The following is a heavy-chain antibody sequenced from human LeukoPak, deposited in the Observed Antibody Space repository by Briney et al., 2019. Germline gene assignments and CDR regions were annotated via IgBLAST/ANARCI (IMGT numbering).Heavy chain of an antibody. D-gene: IGHD3-9*01. CDR3: ARLTNLDY. J-gene: IGHJ4*02. V-gene: IGHV4-34*01. CDR1: GGSFSGYY. CDR2: INHSGST. Sequence: SETLSLTGAVYGGSFSGYYWSWIRQPPGKGLEWIGEINHSGSTNYNPSLKSRVTISVDTSKNQFSLKLSSVTAADTAVYYCARLTNLDYWGQGTLVTVSS.